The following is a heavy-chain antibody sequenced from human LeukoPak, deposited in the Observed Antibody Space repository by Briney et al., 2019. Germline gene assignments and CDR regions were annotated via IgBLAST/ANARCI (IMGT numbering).Heavy chain of an antibody. D-gene: IGHD1-26*01. J-gene: IGHJ6*03. V-gene: IGHV3-23*01. CDR3: ARDGVVGVTRYYYYYYMDV. Sequence: GGSLRLSCAASGFTFSTYAMTWVRQALGQGLEWVSSISGSGSGTYYADSVKGRFTISRDNSKNTLYLQMNSLRAEDTAFYYCARDGVVGVTRYYYYYYMDVWGKGTTVTVSS. CDR1: GFTFSTYA. CDR2: ISGSGSGT.